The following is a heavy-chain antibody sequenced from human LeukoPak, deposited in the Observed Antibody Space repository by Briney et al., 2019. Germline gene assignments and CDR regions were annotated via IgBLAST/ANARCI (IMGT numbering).Heavy chain of an antibody. CDR3: ATGGFWRGDDTYYFDY. Sequence: GGSLRLSCAASGFTFSDYYMGWIRQAPGKGLEWISYISSSGSTIYYADSVKGRFTISRDNAKNSLYLQMNSLRAEDTAVYYCATGGFWRGDDTYYFDYWGQGTLVTVSS. CDR1: GFTFSDYY. CDR2: ISSSGSTI. D-gene: IGHD3-3*01. J-gene: IGHJ4*02. V-gene: IGHV3-11*01.